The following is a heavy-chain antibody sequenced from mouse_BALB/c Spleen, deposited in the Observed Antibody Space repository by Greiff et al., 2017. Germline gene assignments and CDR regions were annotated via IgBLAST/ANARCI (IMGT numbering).Heavy chain of an antibody. Sequence: VQLQQSGAELVKPGASVKLSCTASGFNIKDSYMHWVKQRPEQGLEWIGRIDPANGNTKYDPKFQGKATITADTSSNTAYLQLSSLTSEDTAVYYCARTDYGRSYWYFDVWGAGTTVTVSS. V-gene: IGHV14-3*02. CDR1: GFNIKDSY. D-gene: IGHD1-1*01. J-gene: IGHJ1*01. CDR3: ARTDYGRSYWYFDV. CDR2: IDPANGNT.